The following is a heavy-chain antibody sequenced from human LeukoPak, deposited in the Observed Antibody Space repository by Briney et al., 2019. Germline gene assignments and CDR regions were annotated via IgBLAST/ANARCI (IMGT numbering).Heavy chain of an antibody. D-gene: IGHD6-13*01. V-gene: IGHV1-69*13. CDR2: IIPIFGTA. CDR1: GGTFSIYA. CDR3: ARSIAAADPYFDY. Sequence: GASVNVSCKASGGTFSIYAISWVRQAPGQGREWMGGIIPIFGTANSTQKFQGRVTITAAESTSTAYMELSSLRSEDTAVYYCARSIAAADPYFDYWGQGTLVTVSS. J-gene: IGHJ4*02.